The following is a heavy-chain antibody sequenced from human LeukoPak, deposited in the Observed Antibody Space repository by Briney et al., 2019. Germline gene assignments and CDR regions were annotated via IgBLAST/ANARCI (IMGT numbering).Heavy chain of an antibody. V-gene: IGHV4-34*01. CDR3: ARVGGHITIFGVVTKNYFDY. D-gene: IGHD3-3*01. J-gene: IGHJ4*02. Sequence: PSETLSLTCAVYGGSFSGYYWSWIRQPPGKGLEWIGEINHSGSTNYNPSLKSRVTISADTSKNQFSLKLSSVTAADTAVYYCARVGGHITIFGVVTKNYFDYWGQGTLVTVSS. CDR1: GGSFSGYY. CDR2: INHSGST.